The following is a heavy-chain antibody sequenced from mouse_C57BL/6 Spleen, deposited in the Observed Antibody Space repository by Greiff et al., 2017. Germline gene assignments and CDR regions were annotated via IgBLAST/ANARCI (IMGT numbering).Heavy chain of an antibody. CDR1: GFTFSDYG. Sequence: EVQLVESGGGLVKPGGSLKLSCAASGFTFSDYGMHWVRQAPEKGLEWVAYISSGSSTIYYAVTVKGRFTISRDNAKNTLFLQMTSLRSEDTAMYYCARGGYYAMDYWGQGTSVTVSS. CDR2: ISSGSSTI. J-gene: IGHJ4*01. V-gene: IGHV5-17*01. CDR3: ARGGYYAMDY.